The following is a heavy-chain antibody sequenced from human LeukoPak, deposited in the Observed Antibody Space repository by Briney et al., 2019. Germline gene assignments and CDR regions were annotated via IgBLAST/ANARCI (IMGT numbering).Heavy chain of an antibody. CDR2: INPNSGGI. CDR1: GYTFTGYY. V-gene: IGHV1-2*02. Sequence: ASVKVSCKASGYTFTGYYMHWVRQAPGQGLEWMGWINPNSGGINYAQKFQGRVTMSRDTSISTAYMELSRLRSDDTAVYYCARSLGSYGSEDYWGQGTLVTVSS. D-gene: IGHD3-10*01. J-gene: IGHJ4*02. CDR3: ARSLGSYGSEDY.